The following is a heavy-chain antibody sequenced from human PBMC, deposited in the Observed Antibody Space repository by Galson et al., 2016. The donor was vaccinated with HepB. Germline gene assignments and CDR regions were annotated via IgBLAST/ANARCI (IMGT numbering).Heavy chain of an antibody. J-gene: IGHJ4*02. Sequence: SLRLSCAASGFSFSNSGMSWVRQAPGRGLEWVSGITRSGDATHYADFVKGRFTISRDNAKNSLYLQMNSLRAEDTAVYYCARHHGSGSYWDYFDYWGQGTLGTVSS. CDR1: GFSFSNSG. CDR2: ITRSGDAT. CDR3: ARHHGSGSYWDYFDY. V-gene: IGHV3-23*01. D-gene: IGHD3-10*01.